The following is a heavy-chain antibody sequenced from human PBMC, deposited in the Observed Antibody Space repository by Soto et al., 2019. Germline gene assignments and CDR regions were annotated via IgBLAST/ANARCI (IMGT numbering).Heavy chain of an antibody. CDR2: FDPEDGET. CDR3: ATGFCGGDCFRFDY. V-gene: IGHV1-24*01. CDR1: GYTLTELS. D-gene: IGHD2-21*02. Sequence: GASVKVSCKVSGYTLTELSMHWVRQAPGKGLEWMGYFDPEDGETTYAQKFQGRVTMTKDTSTDTAYMELSSLRSEDTAVYYCATGFCGGDCFRFDYWGQGXLVTVYS. J-gene: IGHJ4*02.